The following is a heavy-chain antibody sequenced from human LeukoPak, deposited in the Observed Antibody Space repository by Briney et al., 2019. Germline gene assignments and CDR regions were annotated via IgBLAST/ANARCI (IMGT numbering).Heavy chain of an antibody. D-gene: IGHD6-19*01. Sequence: GASVKVSCKASGYTFTSYDINWVRQATGQGLEWMGWMNPNSGNTGYAQKFQGRVTITADKSTSTAYMELSSLRSEDTAVYYCAREAVAGTSFDYWGQGTLVTVSS. V-gene: IGHV1-8*01. J-gene: IGHJ4*02. CDR2: MNPNSGNT. CDR1: GYTFTSYD. CDR3: AREAVAGTSFDY.